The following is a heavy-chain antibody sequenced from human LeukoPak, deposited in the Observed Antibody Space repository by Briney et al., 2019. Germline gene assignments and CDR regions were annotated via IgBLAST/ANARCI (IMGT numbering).Heavy chain of an antibody. CDR3: ARVPMRYDYVWGSYRQYYFDY. V-gene: IGHV3-7*01. J-gene: IGHJ4*02. CDR2: IKQDGSEK. Sequence: GGSLRLSCAASGFTFSSYWMSWVRQAPGKGLEWVAYIKQDGSEKYYVDSVKGRFTISRDNAKNSLYLQMNSLRAEDTAVYYCARVPMRYDYVWGSYRQYYFDYWGQGTLVTVSS. CDR1: GFTFSSYW. D-gene: IGHD3-16*01.